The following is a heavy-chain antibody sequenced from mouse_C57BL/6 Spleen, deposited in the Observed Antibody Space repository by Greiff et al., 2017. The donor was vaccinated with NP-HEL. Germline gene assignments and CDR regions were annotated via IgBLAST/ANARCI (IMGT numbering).Heavy chain of an antibody. D-gene: IGHD1-1*01. V-gene: IGHV1-72*01. CDR3: AREVGSSSSYAMDY. J-gene: IGHJ4*01. Sequence: QVQLQQPGAELVKPGASVKLSCKASGYTFTSYWMHWVKQRPGRGLEWIGRIDPNSGGTKYNEKFKSKATLTVDKPSSTAYMQLSSLTSEDPAVYYCAREVGSSSSYAMDYWGQGTSVTVSS. CDR2: IDPNSGGT. CDR1: GYTFTSYW.